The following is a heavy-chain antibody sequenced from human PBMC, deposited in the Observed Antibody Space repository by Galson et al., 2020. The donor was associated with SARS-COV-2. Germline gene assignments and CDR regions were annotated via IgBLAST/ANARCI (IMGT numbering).Heavy chain of an antibody. V-gene: IGHV2-70*01. Sequence: SGPTLVKPTQTLTLTCTFSGFSLSTSGMCVSWIRQPPGKALEWLALIDWDDDKYYSTSLKTRLTISKDTSKNQVVLTMTNMDPVDTATYYCGRIRTRKYYDILTGYSNYYYYYGMDVWGQGTTVTVSS. J-gene: IGHJ6*02. D-gene: IGHD3-9*01. CDR3: GRIRTRKYYDILTGYSNYYYYYGMDV. CDR1: GFSLSTSGMC. CDR2: IDWDDDK.